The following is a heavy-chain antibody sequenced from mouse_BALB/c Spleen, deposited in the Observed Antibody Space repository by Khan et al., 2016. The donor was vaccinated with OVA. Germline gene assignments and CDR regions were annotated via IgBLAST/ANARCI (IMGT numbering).Heavy chain of an antibody. CDR2: IQYSGST. J-gene: IGHJ2*01. D-gene: IGHD1-1*01. CDR3: AGSAAVSTVVDADFDI. V-gene: IGHV3-2*02. Sequence: EVQLKESGAGLVKPSQSLSLSCTATGYAISSDYAWNWIRQPPGNKVGWMGYIQYSGSTSYNPSLKSRISITRDTSKNQFFLQLKSVTCEDTATYYCAGSAAVSTVVDADFDIWGQGTTLTVSS. CDR1: GYAISSDYA.